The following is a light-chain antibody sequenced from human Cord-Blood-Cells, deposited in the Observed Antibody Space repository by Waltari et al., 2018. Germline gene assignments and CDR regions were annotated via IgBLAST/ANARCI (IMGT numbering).Light chain of an antibody. CDR3: QQYNNWPPWT. CDR1: QSVSSN. CDR2: CAS. Sequence: EIVMTQSPATLSVSPGERATLSCRASQSVSSNLAWYQQKPGQAARLLIYCASTRATGIPASLSGSGSGTEFTLTISSLQSEDFAVYYCQQYNNWPPWTFGQGTKVEIK. J-gene: IGKJ1*01. V-gene: IGKV3-15*01.